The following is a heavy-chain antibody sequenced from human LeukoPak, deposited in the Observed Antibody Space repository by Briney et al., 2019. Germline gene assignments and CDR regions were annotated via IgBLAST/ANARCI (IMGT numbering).Heavy chain of an antibody. Sequence: EASVKVSCKVSGYTLTELSMHWVRQAPGKGLEWMGGFDPEDGEAIYAQKFQGRVTMTEDTSTDTAYMELSSLRSEDTAVYYCATVANDYGDSSFDYWGQGTLVTVSS. CDR3: ATVANDYGDSSFDY. J-gene: IGHJ4*02. V-gene: IGHV1-24*01. CDR2: FDPEDGEA. CDR1: GYTLTELS. D-gene: IGHD4-17*01.